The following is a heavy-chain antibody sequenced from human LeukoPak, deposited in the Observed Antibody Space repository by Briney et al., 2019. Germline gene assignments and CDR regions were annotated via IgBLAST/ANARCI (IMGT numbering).Heavy chain of an antibody. CDR2: ISGSGGST. Sequence: GGSLRLSCVASGFTFDDYGMGWVRQAPGKGLEWVSAISGSGGSTYYADSVKGRFTISRDNSKNTLYLQMNSLRAEDTAVYYCANGPDCSSTSCYWSYFDYWGQGTLVTVSS. CDR3: ANGPDCSSTSCYWSYFDY. J-gene: IGHJ4*02. CDR1: GFTFDDYG. D-gene: IGHD2-2*01. V-gene: IGHV3-23*01.